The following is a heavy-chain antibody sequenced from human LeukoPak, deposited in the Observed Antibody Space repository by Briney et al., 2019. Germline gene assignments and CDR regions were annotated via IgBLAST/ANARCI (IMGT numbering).Heavy chain of an antibody. CDR3: ATPTDYYYYYGMDV. CDR1: GGSFSGYY. D-gene: IGHD1-26*01. J-gene: IGHJ6*02. Sequence: SETLSLTCAVYGGSFSGYYWSWIRQPPGKGLEWIGEINHSGSTNYNPSLKSRVTISVDTSKNQSSLKLSPVTAADTAVYYCATPTDYYYYYGMDVWGQGTTVTVSS. CDR2: INHSGST. V-gene: IGHV4-34*01.